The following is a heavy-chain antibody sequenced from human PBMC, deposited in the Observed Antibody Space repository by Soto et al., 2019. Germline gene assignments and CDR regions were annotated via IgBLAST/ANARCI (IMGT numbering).Heavy chain of an antibody. Sequence: PSETLSLTCTVSGGSISSYYWSWIRQPPGKGLEWIGYIYYSGSTYYNPSLKSRVTISVDTSKNQFSLKLSSVTAADTAVYYCARRRVVPAAIVTKEYYFDYWGQGTLVTVSS. J-gene: IGHJ4*02. CDR3: ARRRVVPAAIVTKEYYFDY. D-gene: IGHD2-2*01. CDR1: GGSISSYY. V-gene: IGHV4-59*04. CDR2: IYYSGST.